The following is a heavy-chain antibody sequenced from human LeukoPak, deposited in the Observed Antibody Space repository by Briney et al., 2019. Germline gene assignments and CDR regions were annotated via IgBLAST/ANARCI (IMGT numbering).Heavy chain of an antibody. CDR2: INPSGGST. V-gene: IGHV1-46*01. CDR3: ARDSHLQTPRDGYIPALYYYYYYMDV. J-gene: IGHJ6*03. D-gene: IGHD5-24*01. Sequence: ASVKVSCKASGYTFTGYYMHWVRQAPGQGLEWMGIINPSGGSTSYAQKFQGRVTMTRDTSTSTVYMELSSLRSEDTAVYYCARDSHLQTPRDGYIPALYYYYYYMDVWGKGTTVTISS. CDR1: GYTFTGYY.